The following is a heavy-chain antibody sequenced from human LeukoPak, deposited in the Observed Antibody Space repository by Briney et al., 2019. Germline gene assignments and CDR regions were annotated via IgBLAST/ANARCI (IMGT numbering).Heavy chain of an antibody. D-gene: IGHD2-2*01. CDR2: IYYSGST. V-gene: IGHV4-59*01. CDR1: GGSISSYY. CDR3: ARVGYCSSTSCYEEVDWFDP. J-gene: IGHJ5*02. Sequence: SETLSLTCTVSGGSISSYYWSWIRQPPGKGLEWIGYIYYSGSTNYNPSLKSRVTISVDTSKNQFSLKLSSVTAADTAVYYCARVGYCSSTSCYEEVDWFDPWGQGTLVTVSS.